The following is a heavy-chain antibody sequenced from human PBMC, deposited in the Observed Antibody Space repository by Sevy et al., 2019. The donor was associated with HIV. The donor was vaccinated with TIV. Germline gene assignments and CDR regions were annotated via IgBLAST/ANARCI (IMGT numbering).Heavy chain of an antibody. CDR1: GFTFNNYA. V-gene: IGHV3-23*01. CDR3: AKDEKYQLPRGTFDY. J-gene: IGHJ4*01. Sequence: GGSLRLSCAASGFTFNNYAMSWVRQAPGKGLEWVSAISSSGGSTYYADSVKGRITISRDNSKNTLYLEMNSLRAEDTAIYYFAKDEKYQLPRGTFDYWGQGTLVTVSS. D-gene: IGHD2-2*01. CDR2: ISSSGGST.